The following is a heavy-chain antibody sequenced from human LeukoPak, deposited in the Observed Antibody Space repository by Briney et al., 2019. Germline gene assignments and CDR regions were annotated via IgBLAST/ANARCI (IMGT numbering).Heavy chain of an antibody. CDR2: INDSGST. CDR3: ARGLLYSSNQFDY. D-gene: IGHD6-13*01. J-gene: IGHJ4*02. CDR1: GGSFSGYY. V-gene: IGHV4-34*01. Sequence: KTSETLSLTCAVYGGSFSGYYWSWIRQPPGKGLEWIGEINDSGSTNYNPSLKSRVTISVDTSKNQFSLKLSSVTAADTAVYYCARGLLYSSNQFDYWGQGTLVTVSS.